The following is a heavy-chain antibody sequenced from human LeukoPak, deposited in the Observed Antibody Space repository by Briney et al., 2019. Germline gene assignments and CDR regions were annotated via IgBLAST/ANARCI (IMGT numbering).Heavy chain of an antibody. CDR3: ARVRYSSSGKYYFDY. D-gene: IGHD6-13*01. Sequence: SETLSLTCTVSGDSISSYYWSWIRQPPGRGLEWIGYMYYSGSTNYNPSLKSRVTISMGTSKDQFSLKLSSVTAADTAVYYYARVRYSSSGKYYFDYWGQGTLVTVSS. V-gene: IGHV4-59*01. J-gene: IGHJ4*02. CDR1: GDSISSYY. CDR2: MYYSGST.